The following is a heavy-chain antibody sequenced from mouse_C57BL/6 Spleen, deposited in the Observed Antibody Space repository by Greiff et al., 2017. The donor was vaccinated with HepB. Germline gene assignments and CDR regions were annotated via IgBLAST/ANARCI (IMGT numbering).Heavy chain of an antibody. V-gene: IGHV1-64*01. D-gene: IGHD4-1*01. CDR1: GYTFTSYW. CDR3: ARIGTRAMDY. Sequence: QVQLQQPGAELVKPGASVKLSCKASGYTFTSYWMHWVKQRPGQGLEWIGMIHPNSGSTNYNEKFKSKATLTVDKSSSTADMQLSSLTSEDSAVYYCARIGTRAMDYWGQGTSVTVSS. J-gene: IGHJ4*01. CDR2: IHPNSGST.